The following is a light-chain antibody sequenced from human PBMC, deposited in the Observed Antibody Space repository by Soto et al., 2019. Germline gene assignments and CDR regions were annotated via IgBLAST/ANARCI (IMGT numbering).Light chain of an antibody. V-gene: IGLV2-14*03. CDR2: DVR. Sequence: QSALTQPASVSGSPGQSITISCTGTSSDIGGYNFVSWYQHHPGKAPKLLIHDVRNRPSGVSSRFSGSKSGTTASLTISGHQVEDEADYYFISYRPVSTYVFGTGTKLTV. J-gene: IGLJ1*01. CDR3: ISYRPVSTYV. CDR1: SSDIGGYNF.